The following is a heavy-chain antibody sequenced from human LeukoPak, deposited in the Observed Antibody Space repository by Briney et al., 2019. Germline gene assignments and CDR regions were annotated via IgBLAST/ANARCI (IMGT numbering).Heavy chain of an antibody. V-gene: IGHV3-7*01. CDR1: GFTFSSYW. CDR2: IKQDGSEK. CDR3: ARVLWFGELLF. Sequence: PGGALRLSCAASGFTFSSYWMGWVRQAPGKGLEWVANIKQDGSEKYYVDSVKGRFTISRDNAKNSLYLQMNSLRAEDTAVYYCARVLWFGELLFWGQGTLVTVSS. D-gene: IGHD3-10*01. J-gene: IGHJ4*02.